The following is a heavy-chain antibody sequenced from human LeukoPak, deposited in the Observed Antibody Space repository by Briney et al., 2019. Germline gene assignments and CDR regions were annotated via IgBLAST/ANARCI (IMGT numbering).Heavy chain of an antibody. D-gene: IGHD6-13*01. V-gene: IGHV1-69*01. CDR2: IIPIFGTA. Sequence: ASVKVSCKASGGTFSSYAISWVRQAPGQGLEWMGGIIPIFGTANYAQKFQGRVTITADESTSTAYMELGSLRSEDTAVYYCARDTAGVFDYWGQGTLVTVSS. J-gene: IGHJ4*02. CDR3: ARDTAGVFDY. CDR1: GGTFSSYA.